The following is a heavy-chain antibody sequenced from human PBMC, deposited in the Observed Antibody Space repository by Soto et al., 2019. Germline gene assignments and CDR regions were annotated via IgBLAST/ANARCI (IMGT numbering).Heavy chain of an antibody. D-gene: IGHD3-22*01. CDR1: GFTCSSYA. Sequence: GGSLRLSCAASGFTCSSYAMSLVRQAPGKGLEWVSAISGSGGSTYYADSVKGRFTISRDNSKNTLYLQMNSLRAEDTAVYYSAMPYYYDSSGYYYWGQGTLVTVSS. CDR3: AMPYYYDSSGYYY. V-gene: IGHV3-23*01. CDR2: ISGSGGST. J-gene: IGHJ4*02.